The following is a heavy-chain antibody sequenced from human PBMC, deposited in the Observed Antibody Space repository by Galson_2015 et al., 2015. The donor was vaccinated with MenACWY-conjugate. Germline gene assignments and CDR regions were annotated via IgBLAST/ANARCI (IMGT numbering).Heavy chain of an antibody. J-gene: IGHJ4*02. V-gene: IGHV3-11*04. Sequence: LEWVSAISSSADRTYYADSVKGRFTISRDNAKKSLYLQMNSLRDEDTAVYYCARGQWFGELLTYYFDYWGQGTLVTVSS. CDR2: ISSSADRT. CDR3: ARGQWFGELLTYYFDY. D-gene: IGHD3-10*01.